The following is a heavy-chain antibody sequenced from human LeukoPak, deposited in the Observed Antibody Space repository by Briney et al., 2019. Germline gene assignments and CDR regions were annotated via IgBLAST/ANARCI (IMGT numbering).Heavy chain of an antibody. D-gene: IGHD6-6*01. CDR3: AKDNPVLEY. V-gene: IGHV3-30*18. Sequence: GESLRLSSAASAFSFSTFGMHWVRQTPGKGLEYGSHISKDESNKYYADSVKGRFTISRDTSKNTLFLQMNSLSAQDTAVYYCAKDNPVLEYWGQGTLVTVSS. J-gene: IGHJ4*02. CDR2: ISKDESNK. CDR1: AFSFSTFG.